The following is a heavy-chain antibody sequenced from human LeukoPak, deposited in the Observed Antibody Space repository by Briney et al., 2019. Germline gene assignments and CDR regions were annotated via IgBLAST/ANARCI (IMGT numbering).Heavy chain of an antibody. Sequence: TSETLSLTCAVYGGSFSGYYWSWIRQPPGKGLEWIGEINHSGSTNYNPSLKSRVTISVDTSKNQSSLKLSSVTAADTAVYYCATTTYYYDSSGYNQFDYWGQGTLVTVSS. J-gene: IGHJ4*02. CDR3: ATTTYYYDSSGYNQFDY. V-gene: IGHV4-34*01. CDR2: INHSGST. D-gene: IGHD3-22*01. CDR1: GGSFSGYY.